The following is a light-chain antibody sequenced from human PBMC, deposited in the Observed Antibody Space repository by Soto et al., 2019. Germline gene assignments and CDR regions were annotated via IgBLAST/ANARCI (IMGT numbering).Light chain of an antibody. J-gene: IGKJ1*01. CDR3: QQYHTYSWT. V-gene: IGKV1-5*03. Sequence: DIQMTQSPSILSASVGDRVTITCRASQSISTWLAWYQQKPGKAPKLLIYKTSSLESGVPSRFSGSGSGTEFTLTISSLQPDDFATYYCQQYHTYSWTFGQGTRVEIK. CDR1: QSISTW. CDR2: KTS.